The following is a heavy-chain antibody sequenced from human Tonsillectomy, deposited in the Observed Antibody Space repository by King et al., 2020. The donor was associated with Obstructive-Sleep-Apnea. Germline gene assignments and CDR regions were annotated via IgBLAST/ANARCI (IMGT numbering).Heavy chain of an antibody. CDR3: TTDTGSYYNGLDY. V-gene: IGHV3-15*01. Sequence: VQLVESGGGLVKPGGSLRLSCAASGFTFSDAWMTWVRQAPGKGLDWVGRIKSKTVGGTTDYGAPVKGRFTISRDDSKKTLYLQMNSLKTEDTAVYYCTTDTGSYYNGLDYWGQGTLVTVSS. CDR2: IKSKTVGGTT. D-gene: IGHD3-10*01. CDR1: GFTFSDAW. J-gene: IGHJ4*02.